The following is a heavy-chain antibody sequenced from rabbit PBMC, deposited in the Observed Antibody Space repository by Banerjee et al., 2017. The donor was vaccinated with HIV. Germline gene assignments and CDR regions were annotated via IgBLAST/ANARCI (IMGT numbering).Heavy chain of an antibody. D-gene: IGHD4-1*01. CDR3: ARDLAGVIGWNFNL. CDR1: GFSFSNSYD. V-gene: IGHV1S45*01. Sequence: QEQLVESGGGLVQPEGSLTLTCTASGFSFSNSYDMCWVRQAPGKGLEWIGCISAGSSGTTYYASWAKGRFTISITSSTTVTLQMTSLTAADTATYLCARDLAGVIGWNFNLWGPGTLVTVS. CDR2: ISAGSSGTT. J-gene: IGHJ4*01.